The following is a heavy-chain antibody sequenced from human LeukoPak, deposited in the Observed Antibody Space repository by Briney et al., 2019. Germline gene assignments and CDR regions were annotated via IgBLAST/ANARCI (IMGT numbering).Heavy chain of an antibody. D-gene: IGHD3-22*01. CDR2: IKQDGSEK. CDR3: ARDYYDSSGYYLFDY. CDR1: GFTFSSYW. V-gene: IGHV3-7*01. J-gene: IGHJ4*02. Sequence: GGSLRLSCAASGFTFSSYWMSWVRQAPGKGLEWVANIKQDGSEKYYVASVKGRFTISRDNAKNSLYLQMNSLRAEDTAVYYCARDYYDSSGYYLFDYWGQGTLVTVSS.